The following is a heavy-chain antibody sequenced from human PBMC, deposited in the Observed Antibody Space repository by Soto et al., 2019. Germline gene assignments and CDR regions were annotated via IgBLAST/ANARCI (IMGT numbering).Heavy chain of an antibody. V-gene: IGHV4-39*01. CDR1: GGSISSSSYY. D-gene: IGHD2-2*01. J-gene: IGHJ5*02. CDR2: IYYSGST. Sequence: SETLSLTCTVSGGSISSSSYYWGWIRQPPGKGLEWIGSIYYSGSTYYNPSLKSRVTISVDTSKNQFSLKLSSVTAADTAVYYCARPYCSSTSCYANWFDPWGQGTLVTVSS. CDR3: ARPYCSSTSCYANWFDP.